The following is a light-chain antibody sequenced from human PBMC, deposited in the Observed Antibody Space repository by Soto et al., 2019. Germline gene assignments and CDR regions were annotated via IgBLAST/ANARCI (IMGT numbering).Light chain of an antibody. CDR3: QQTYITPLT. V-gene: IGKV1-39*01. CDR1: QYIGRY. Sequence: DIQMTQSPSSLSASVGDRVTITCRAGQYIGRYLNWYQQKPGKAPKLLIYAASSLHSGVPSRLSGSGSGTDFTLTISSLQPEDFATYSCQQTYITPLTFGGGTKVEIK. CDR2: AAS. J-gene: IGKJ4*01.